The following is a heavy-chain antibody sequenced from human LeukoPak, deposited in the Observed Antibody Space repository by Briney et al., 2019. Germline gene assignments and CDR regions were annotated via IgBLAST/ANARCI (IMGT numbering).Heavy chain of an antibody. Sequence: GASVKVSCRASGYTFTSYCISWVRQALGQGLEWMGWISAYNGNTNYAQKLQGRVTMTTDTSTSTAYMELRSLRSDDTAVYYCARDQGSSSGGALDYWGQGTLVTVPS. CDR2: ISAYNGNT. CDR1: GYTFTSYC. J-gene: IGHJ4*02. D-gene: IGHD6-19*01. V-gene: IGHV1-18*01. CDR3: ARDQGSSSGGALDY.